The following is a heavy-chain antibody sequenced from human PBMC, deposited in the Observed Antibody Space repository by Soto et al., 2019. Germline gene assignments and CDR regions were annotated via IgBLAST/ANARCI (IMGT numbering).Heavy chain of an antibody. CDR1: GGSISSYY. V-gene: IGHV4-59*12. Sequence: SETLSLTCTVSGGSISSYYRSWIRQPPGKGLEWIGYIYYSGSTNYNPSLKSRATISVDTSKNQFSLKLSSVTAADTGVYYCTTDEGVEEIPATAYWGQGTLVTVSS. J-gene: IGHJ4*01. CDR2: IYYSGST. D-gene: IGHD2-15*01. CDR3: TTDEGVEEIPATAY.